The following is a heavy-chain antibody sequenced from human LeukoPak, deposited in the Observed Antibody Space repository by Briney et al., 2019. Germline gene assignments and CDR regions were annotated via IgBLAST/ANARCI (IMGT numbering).Heavy chain of an antibody. D-gene: IGHD3-10*01. CDR2: IYYSGST. Sequence: SETLSLTCSVSGGSISSYYWSWIRQPPGKGLEWIGYIYYSGSTNYNPSLKSRVTISVDTSKNQFSLKLSSVTAADAAVYYCARGPGGYYYYYYGMDVWGQGTTVTVSS. V-gene: IGHV4-59*12. CDR3: ARGPGGYYYYYYGMDV. CDR1: GGSISSYY. J-gene: IGHJ6*02.